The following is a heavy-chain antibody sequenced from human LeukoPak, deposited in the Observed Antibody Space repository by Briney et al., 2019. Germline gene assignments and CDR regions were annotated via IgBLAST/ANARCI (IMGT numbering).Heavy chain of an antibody. V-gene: IGHV1-2*02. CDR2: INPNSGGT. Sequence: ASVKVSCKASGYTFTGYYMHWVRQVPGQGLEWMGWINPNSGGTNYAQKFQGRVTMTRDTSISTAYMELSRLRSDDTAVYYCAKGGGNSGDYYYYYMDVWGKGTTVTVSS. D-gene: IGHD4-23*01. CDR3: AKGGGNSGDYYYYYMDV. CDR1: GYTFTGYY. J-gene: IGHJ6*03.